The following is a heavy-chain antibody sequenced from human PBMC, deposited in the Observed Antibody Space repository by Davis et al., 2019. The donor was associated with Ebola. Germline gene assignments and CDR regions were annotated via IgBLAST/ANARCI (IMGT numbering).Heavy chain of an antibody. J-gene: IGHJ4*02. Sequence: ASVKVSCKASGYTFTNYGITWVRRAPGQGLEWMGWINPHNGNTNYAQNVQGRVTMTTDTSTSTAYMEVGILRSDDTAVYYCARAQFPTTSDHWGQGTLVTVSS. CDR3: ARAQFPTTSDH. V-gene: IGHV1-18*04. CDR1: GYTFTNYG. CDR2: INPHNGNT. D-gene: IGHD1-1*01.